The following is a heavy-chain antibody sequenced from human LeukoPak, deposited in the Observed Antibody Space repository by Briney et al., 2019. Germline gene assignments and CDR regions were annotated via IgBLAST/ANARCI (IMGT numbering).Heavy chain of an antibody. CDR1: GFTFSRYS. CDR3: AKGTSGTYYH. J-gene: IGHJ5*02. Sequence: GGSLRLSCAASGFTFSRYSMNWVRQAPGKGLEWVSSISISSNYIYYADSLKGRFTISRDNAKNTLYLQMNSLRAEDTAVYYCAKGTSGTYYHWGQGTLVTVSS. D-gene: IGHD1-26*01. V-gene: IGHV3-21*04. CDR2: ISISSNYI.